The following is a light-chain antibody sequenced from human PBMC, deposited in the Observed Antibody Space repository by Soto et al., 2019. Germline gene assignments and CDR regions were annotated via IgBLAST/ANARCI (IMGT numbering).Light chain of an antibody. CDR2: GAS. J-gene: IGKJ5*01. CDR3: QQRNSWPPVT. CDR1: QSVSSN. Sequence: EIVMTQSPVTLSVSPGERATLSCRASQSVSSNLAWYQQKPGQAPRLLIYGASTRATSIPARISGSGSGTEFTLTISSLQSEDFAVYYCQQRNSWPPVTFCQGTRLEIK. V-gene: IGKV3-15*01.